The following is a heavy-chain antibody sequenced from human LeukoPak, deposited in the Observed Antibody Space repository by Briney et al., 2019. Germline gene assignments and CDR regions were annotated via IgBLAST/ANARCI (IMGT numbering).Heavy chain of an antibody. D-gene: IGHD3-3*01. J-gene: IGHJ4*02. CDR3: ARGCVLRFLEWLLDY. Sequence: SETLSLTCGVYGESFSAYYWSWIRQPPGKGLEWIGEINHSGSTNYNPSLKSRVTISVDTSKNQFSLKLSSVTAADTAVYYCARGCVLRFLEWLLDYWGQGTLVTVSS. V-gene: IGHV4-34*01. CDR2: INHSGST. CDR1: GESFSAYY.